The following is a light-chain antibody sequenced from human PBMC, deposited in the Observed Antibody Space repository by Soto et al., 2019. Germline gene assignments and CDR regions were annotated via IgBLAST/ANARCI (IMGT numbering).Light chain of an antibody. V-gene: IGLV1-40*01. CDR2: GNN. Sequence: QSVVTQPPSVSGAPGQRVSISCTGSSSNIGAGYDVHWYQQLPGAAPKPLIYGNNIRPSGVPDRFSGSKSGTSASLAITGLQAEDEADYYCQSYDSSLSGLWVFGGGTKLTVL. CDR3: QSYDSSLSGLWV. J-gene: IGLJ3*02. CDR1: SSNIGAGYD.